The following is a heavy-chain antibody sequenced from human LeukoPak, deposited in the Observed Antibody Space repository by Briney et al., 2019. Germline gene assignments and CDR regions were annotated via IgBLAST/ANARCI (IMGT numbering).Heavy chain of an antibody. CDR1: GFTFSINW. J-gene: IGHJ6*03. V-gene: IGHV3-7*01. CDR2: IKQDGSEK. Sequence: PGGSLRLSCAASGFTFSINWMTWVRQAPGKGLEWVANIKQDGSEKYYVDSVKGRFTISRDNTQNSLYLQMNSLRVEDTAVYYCAKYGYSAFYMDVWGKGTTVTISS. D-gene: IGHD2-15*01. CDR3: AKYGYSAFYMDV.